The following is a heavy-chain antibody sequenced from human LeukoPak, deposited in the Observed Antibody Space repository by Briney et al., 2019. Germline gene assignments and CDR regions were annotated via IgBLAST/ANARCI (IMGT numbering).Heavy chain of an antibody. CDR2: INAGNGDT. CDR1: GYTFTNHD. J-gene: IGHJ4*02. CDR3: TLYHY. V-gene: IGHV1-3*03. Sequence: ASVKVSCKASGYTFTNHDIHWVRQAPGQRLEWMGWINAGNGDTKYSQEFQGRVTITRDTSATTAYMELSSLRSEDMAVYYCTLYHYWGQGTLVTVSS. D-gene: IGHD2-2*02.